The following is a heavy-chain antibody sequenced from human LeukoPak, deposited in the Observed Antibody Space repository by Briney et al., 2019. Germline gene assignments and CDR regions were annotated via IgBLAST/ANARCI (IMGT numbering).Heavy chain of an antibody. V-gene: IGHV3-21*01. D-gene: IGHD3-3*01. CDR1: GFTFSSYS. Sequence: PVGSLRLSCAAPGFTFSSYSTNWVRQAPGKGLEWVSSISSSSSDIYYADSVKGRFTISRDNAKNSLYLQMNSLRAEDTAVYYCARALVLRSAFHYWAQGTLVTVSS. CDR3: ARALVLRSAFHY. CDR2: ISSSSSDI. J-gene: IGHJ4*02.